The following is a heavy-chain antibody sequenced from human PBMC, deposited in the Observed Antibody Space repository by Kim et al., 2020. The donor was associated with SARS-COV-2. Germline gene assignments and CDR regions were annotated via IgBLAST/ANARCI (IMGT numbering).Heavy chain of an antibody. Sequence: GGSLRLSCAASGFTFSNAWMSWVRQAPGKGLEWVGRIKSKTDGGTTDYAAPVKGRFTISRDDSKNTLYLQMNSLKTEDTAVYYCTLSQPIVVPAAYTYYYYGMDVWGQGTTVTVSS. CDR1: GFTFSNAW. CDR2: IKSKTDGGTT. D-gene: IGHD2-2*01. V-gene: IGHV3-15*01. J-gene: IGHJ6*02. CDR3: TLSQPIVVPAAYTYYYYGMDV.